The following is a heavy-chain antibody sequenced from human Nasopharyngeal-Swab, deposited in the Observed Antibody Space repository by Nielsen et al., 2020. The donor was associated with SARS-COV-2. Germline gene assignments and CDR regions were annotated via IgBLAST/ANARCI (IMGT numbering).Heavy chain of an antibody. V-gene: IGHV3-74*01. J-gene: IGHJ4*02. CDR1: GFTFSSYW. CDR2: IKSYGSSI. Sequence: GGSLRLSCEASGFTFSSYWMHWVRQAPGKGLIWVARIKSYGSSISYADSVKGRFTISRDNAKNTLYLQMNSLRAEDTAVYYCARAYYFDSWGQGTLVTVSS. CDR3: ARAYYFDS.